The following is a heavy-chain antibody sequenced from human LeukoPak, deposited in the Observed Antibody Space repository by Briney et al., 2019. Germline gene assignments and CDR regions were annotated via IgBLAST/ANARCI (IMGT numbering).Heavy chain of an antibody. V-gene: IGHV3-30*04. CDR2: ISYDGSSK. CDR3: ASRGYSYGLGYFDY. J-gene: IGHJ4*02. Sequence: GGSLRLSCAASGFTFSSYAMHWVRQAPGKGLEWVAVISYDGSSKYYADSVKGRFTISRDNSKNTLYLQMNSLRAEDTAVYYCASRGYSYGLGYFDYWGQGTLVTVSS. CDR1: GFTFSSYA. D-gene: IGHD5-18*01.